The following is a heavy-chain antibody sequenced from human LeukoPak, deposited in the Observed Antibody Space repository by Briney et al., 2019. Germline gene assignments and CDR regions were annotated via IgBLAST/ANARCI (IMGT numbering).Heavy chain of an antibody. V-gene: IGHV3-48*02. CDR2: IDSSSSTI. CDR1: GFTFGSYS. CDR3: ARANSRMVRGVITYFDS. Sequence: GGSLRLSCVASGFTFGSYSMNWVRQAPGKGLDWVAYIDSSSSTIYYADSVKGRFTISRDNAKDSLFLQMNSLRDEDTAVYFCARANSRMVRGVITYFDSWGQGTLVTVSS. J-gene: IGHJ4*02. D-gene: IGHD3-10*01.